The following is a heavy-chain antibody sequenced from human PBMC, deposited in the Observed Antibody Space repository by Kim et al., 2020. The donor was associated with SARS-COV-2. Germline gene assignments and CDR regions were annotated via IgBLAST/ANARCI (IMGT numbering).Heavy chain of an antibody. CDR3: ARENEWLRNWSWFDP. V-gene: IGHV3-21*01. D-gene: IGHD5-12*01. CDR2: ISSSTSYI. J-gene: IGHJ5*02. Sequence: GGSLRLSCAASGFTFSTYSMNWVRQAPGKGLEWVSSISSSTSYIYYADSVKGRFTISRDNAKNSLYLQMNSLTVEDTAVYYCARENEWLRNWSWFDPWGQGTLVTVSS. CDR1: GFTFSTYS.